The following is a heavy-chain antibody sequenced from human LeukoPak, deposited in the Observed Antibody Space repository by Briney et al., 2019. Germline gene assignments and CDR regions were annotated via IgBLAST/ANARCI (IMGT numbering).Heavy chain of an antibody. V-gene: IGHV4-30-2*01. J-gene: IGHJ4*02. D-gene: IGHD4/OR15-4a*01. CDR1: GRSISSVDYY. CDR2: IYHSVST. Sequence: SQTLSLTCTVSGRSISSVDYYWRSVRKPPGKGVGCNLYIYHSVSTYYNPSLMSRVTISVERSTNPFSLKLSSVTTADTYVYNCARDQYTNYDHFDYWGQGTLVTVSS. CDR3: ARDQYTNYDHFDY.